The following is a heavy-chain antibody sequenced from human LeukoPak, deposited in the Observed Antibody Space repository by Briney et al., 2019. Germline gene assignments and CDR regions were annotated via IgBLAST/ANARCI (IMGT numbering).Heavy chain of an antibody. D-gene: IGHD3-3*01. CDR1: GFTFSSYG. V-gene: IGHV3-33*01. J-gene: IGHJ4*02. CDR2: IWYDGSNK. CDR3: ARIRGTIFGVVDY. Sequence: PGGSLRLSCAASGFTFSSYGMHWVRQAPGKGLEWVAVIWYDGSNKYYADSVKGRFTISRDNSKNTLYLQMNSLRAEDTAVYYCARIRGTIFGVVDYWGLGTLVTVSS.